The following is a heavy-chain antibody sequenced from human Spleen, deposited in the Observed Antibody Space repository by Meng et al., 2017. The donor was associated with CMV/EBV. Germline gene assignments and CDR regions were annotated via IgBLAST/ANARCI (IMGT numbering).Heavy chain of an antibody. D-gene: IGHD7-27*01. J-gene: IGHJ4*02. CDR3: ARDLLGTRDYFDS. V-gene: IGHV3-21*01. CDR1: GFTFSSYS. CDR2: ISSSSSYI. Sequence: GESLKISCAASGFTFSSYSMNWVRQAPGKGLEWVSSISSSSSYIYYADSVKGRFTISRDNAKNSLYLQMSGLRAEDTALYYCARDLLGTRDYFDSWGQGTLVTVSS.